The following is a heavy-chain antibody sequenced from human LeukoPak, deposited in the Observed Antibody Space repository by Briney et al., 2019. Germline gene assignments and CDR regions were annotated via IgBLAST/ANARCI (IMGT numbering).Heavy chain of an antibody. Sequence: GRSLRLSCAASGFTFSSYGMHWVRQAPGKGLEWVAVILNDGSQEKYADSVKGRFTISRDNSKNTLFLQMNSLRAEDTAVYYCARDDALGVNALDIWGQGTMVTVSS. V-gene: IGHV3-33*01. J-gene: IGHJ3*02. CDR3: ARDDALGVNALDI. CDR1: GFTFSSYG. D-gene: IGHD7-27*01. CDR2: ILNDGSQE.